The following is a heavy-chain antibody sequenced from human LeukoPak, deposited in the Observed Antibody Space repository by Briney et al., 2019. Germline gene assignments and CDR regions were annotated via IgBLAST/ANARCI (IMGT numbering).Heavy chain of an antibody. V-gene: IGHV4-61*02. CDR3: AREGWVVAAGYYYYMDV. CDR2: IYTSGST. CDR1: GVSISSGSYY. Sequence: TSETLSLTCTVSGVSISSGSYYWSWIRQPAGKGLEWIGRIYTSGSTNYNPSLKSRVTISVDTSKNQFSLKLSSVTAADTAVYYCAREGWVVAAGYYYYMDVWGKGTTVTVSS. D-gene: IGHD2-15*01. J-gene: IGHJ6*03.